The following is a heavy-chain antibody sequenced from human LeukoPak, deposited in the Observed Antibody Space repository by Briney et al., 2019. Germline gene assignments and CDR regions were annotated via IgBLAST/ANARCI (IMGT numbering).Heavy chain of an antibody. Sequence: LSLTCAVYGGSFSGYYWSWVRQAPGKGLEWVSCISSSGNYIYYADSVKGRFIISRDNDKNSLHLQMNILRADDTAVYYCVRDQQPEVPTSDSSPSAWGQGTLVTVSS. CDR1: GGSFSGYY. CDR2: ISSSGNYI. D-gene: IGHD2-2*01. J-gene: IGHJ5*02. CDR3: VRDQQPEVPTSDSSPSA. V-gene: IGHV3-11*04.